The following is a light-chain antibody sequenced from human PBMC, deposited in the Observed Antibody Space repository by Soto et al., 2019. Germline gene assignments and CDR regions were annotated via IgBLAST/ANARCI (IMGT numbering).Light chain of an antibody. J-gene: IGLJ2*01. CDR1: SSDVGGYNY. Sequence: QSVLTQPASVSGSPGQSITISCSGTSSDVGGYNYVSWYQQHTGKAPTLMFYEVTNRPSVVSNRFSGSKSGNTASLTISGLQAEDEADYYCSSYTSRSTLVFGTGTKLTVL. CDR3: SSYTSRSTLV. V-gene: IGLV2-14*01. CDR2: EVT.